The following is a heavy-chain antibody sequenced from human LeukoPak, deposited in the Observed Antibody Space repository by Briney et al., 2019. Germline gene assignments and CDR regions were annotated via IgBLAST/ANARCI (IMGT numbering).Heavy chain of an antibody. V-gene: IGHV3-30*18. CDR3: AKDQGVATAQADYFDY. CDR2: ISYDGSNK. J-gene: IGHJ4*02. Sequence: GRSLRLSCAASGFTFSSYGMHWVRQAPGKGLEWVAVISYDGSNKYYADSVKGRFTISRDNSKNTLYLQMNSLRAEDTAVYYCAKDQGVATAQADYFDYWGQGTLVTVSS. CDR1: GFTFSSYG. D-gene: IGHD5-12*01.